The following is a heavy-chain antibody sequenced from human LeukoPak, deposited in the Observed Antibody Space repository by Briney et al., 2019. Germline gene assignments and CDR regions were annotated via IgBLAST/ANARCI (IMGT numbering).Heavy chain of an antibody. CDR2: IYSGGST. Sequence: PGGSLRLSCAASGFTVSSNYMSWVRQAPGKGLEWVSVIYSGGSTYYADSVKGRFTISRHNSKNTLYLQMNSLRAEDTAVYYCARGVGKYDYVWGSYRFLVYWGQGTLVTVSS. CDR3: ARGVGKYDYVWGSYRFLVY. D-gene: IGHD3-16*02. V-gene: IGHV3-53*04. CDR1: GFTVSSNY. J-gene: IGHJ4*02.